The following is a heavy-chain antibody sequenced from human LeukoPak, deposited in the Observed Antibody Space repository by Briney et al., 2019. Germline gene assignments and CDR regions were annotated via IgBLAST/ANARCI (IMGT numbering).Heavy chain of an antibody. CDR1: GGSVSSGTYY. D-gene: IGHD4-11*01. CDR2: IYYSGST. Sequence: SETLSLTCTVSGGSVSSGTYYWSWIRQPPGKGLEWIVYIYYSGSTNYNASLKSRVTILVDTSKNQFSLKLSSVTAADTAVYYCAIDRFRGNSNPYFDSWGQGTLVTVSS. J-gene: IGHJ4*02. V-gene: IGHV4-61*01. CDR3: AIDRFRGNSNPYFDS.